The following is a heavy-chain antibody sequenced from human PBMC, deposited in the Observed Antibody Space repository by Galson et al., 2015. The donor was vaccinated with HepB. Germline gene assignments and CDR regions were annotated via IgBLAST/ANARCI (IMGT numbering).Heavy chain of an antibody. V-gene: IGHV3-11*06. CDR1: GFTFSDYY. D-gene: IGHD3-3*01. J-gene: IGHJ6*02. CDR2: ISSSSSYT. CDR3: ARDLTGYDFWSGHPYYYGMDV. Sequence: SLRLSCAASGFTFSDYYMSWIRQAPGKGLEWVSYISSSSSYTNYADSVKGRFTISRDNAKNSLYLQMNSLRAEDTAVYYCARDLTGYDFWSGHPYYYGMDVWGQGTTVTVSS.